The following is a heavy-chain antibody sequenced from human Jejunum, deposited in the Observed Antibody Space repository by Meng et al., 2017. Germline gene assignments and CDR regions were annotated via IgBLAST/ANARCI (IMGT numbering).Heavy chain of an antibody. D-gene: IGHD5-24*01. CDR2: IKEYGSAT. Sequence: GESLKISCAASGFTFSNYWMSWVRQAPGKGLEWVANIKEYGSATFYLDSVKGRFTISRDNAKNSLHLQMNSLRAEDTAMYYCARGLSKEMAALVGVYFDYWGQGTLVTVSS. CDR1: GFTFSNYW. J-gene: IGHJ4*02. V-gene: IGHV3-7*01. CDR3: ARGLSKEMAALVGVYFDY.